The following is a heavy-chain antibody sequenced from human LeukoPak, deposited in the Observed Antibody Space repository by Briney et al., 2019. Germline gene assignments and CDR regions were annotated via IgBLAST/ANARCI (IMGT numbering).Heavy chain of an antibody. J-gene: IGHJ4*02. D-gene: IGHD1-1*01. CDR2: ISYDGSNK. CDR3: AREIQRDFDY. V-gene: IGHV3-30-3*01. CDR1: GFTFSSYA. Sequence: GGSLRLSCAASGFTFSSYAMHWVRQAPGKGLEWVAVISYDGSNKYYADSVKGRFTISRDNSKNTLYLQMNSLRAEYTAVYYCAREIQRDFDYWGQGTLVTVSS.